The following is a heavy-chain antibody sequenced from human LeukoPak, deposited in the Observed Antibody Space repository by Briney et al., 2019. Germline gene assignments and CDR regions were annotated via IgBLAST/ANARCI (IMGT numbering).Heavy chain of an antibody. V-gene: IGHV4-34*01. J-gene: IGHJ4*02. CDR3: ARTSIVGADFDY. D-gene: IGHD1-26*01. CDR2: INHSGST. Sequence: PSEALSLTCAVYGGSFSGYYWSWIRQPPGKGLEWIGEINHSGSTNYNPSLKSRVTISVDTSKNQFSLKLSSVTAADTAVYYCARTSIVGADFDYWGQGTLVTVSS. CDR1: GGSFSGYY.